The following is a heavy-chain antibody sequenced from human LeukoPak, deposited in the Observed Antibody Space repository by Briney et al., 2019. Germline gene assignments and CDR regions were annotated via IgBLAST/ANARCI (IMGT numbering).Heavy chain of an antibody. Sequence: PGGSLRLSCAGSGFTFSSYWMTWVRQAPGKGLEWMANIKPDGSQENYVDPAKGRFTISRDNAKESVFLQMNSLRAEDTAVYYCARVGFSDEGFDHWGQGTLVTVSS. D-gene: IGHD2-15*01. CDR3: ARVGFSDEGFDH. CDR1: GFTFSSYW. J-gene: IGHJ4*02. V-gene: IGHV3-7*01. CDR2: IKPDGSQE.